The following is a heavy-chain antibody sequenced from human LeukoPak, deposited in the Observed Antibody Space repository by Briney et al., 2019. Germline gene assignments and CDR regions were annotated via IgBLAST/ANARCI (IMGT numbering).Heavy chain of an antibody. Sequence: PGGSLRLSCAASGVTFSTYGMSWVRQAPGKGLEWVSAISGSGGSTYYADSVKGRLTISRDISKNSLYLQMNSLRAEDTAVYYCARGSGSSAWRVDYWGQGTLVTVSS. D-gene: IGHD6-25*01. V-gene: IGHV3-23*01. CDR3: ARGSGSSAWRVDY. CDR1: GVTFSTYG. J-gene: IGHJ4*02. CDR2: ISGSGGST.